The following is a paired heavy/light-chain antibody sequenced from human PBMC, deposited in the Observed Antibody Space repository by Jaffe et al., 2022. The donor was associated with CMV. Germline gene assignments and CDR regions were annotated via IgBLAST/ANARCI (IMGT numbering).Heavy chain of an antibody. CDR3: ARIRRGSNWNHPFYYYYGMDV. CDR1: GFSLSTSGMC. Sequence: QVTLRESGPALVKPTQTLTLTCTFSGFSLSTSGMCVSWIRQPPGKALEWLALIDWDDDKYYSTSLKTRLTISKDTSKNQVVLTMTNMDPVDTATYYCARIRRGSNWNHPFYYYYGMDVWGQGTTVTVSS. D-gene: IGHD1-20*01. J-gene: IGHJ6*02. V-gene: IGHV2-70*01. CDR2: IDWDDDK.
Light chain of an antibody. V-gene: IGLV3-9*01. CDR1: NIGSKN. Sequence: SYELTQPLSVSVALGQTARITCGGNNIGSKNVHWYQQKPGQAPVLVIYRDSNRPSGIPERFSGSNSGNTATLTISRAQAGDEADYYCQVWDSSIFWVFGGGTKLTVL. CDR2: RDS. CDR3: QVWDSSIFWV. J-gene: IGLJ3*02.